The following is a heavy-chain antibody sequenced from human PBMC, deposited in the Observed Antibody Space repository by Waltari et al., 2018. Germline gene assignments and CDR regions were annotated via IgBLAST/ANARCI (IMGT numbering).Heavy chain of an antibody. V-gene: IGHV4-34*01. D-gene: IGHD3-16*01. J-gene: IGHJ5*01. CDR3: ARGRLRAGFDS. CDR1: GGPFRGYY. Sequence: QVQIQQWGAGQLKSSETLSPTCAVYGGPFRGYYWSWFRQPQGKGLEWIGDIDYSGSTNYSPSLESRVTISVDTSKNQFSLRLTSVTGADTSVYYCARGRLRAGFDSWGHGTLVTVSS. CDR2: IDYSGST.